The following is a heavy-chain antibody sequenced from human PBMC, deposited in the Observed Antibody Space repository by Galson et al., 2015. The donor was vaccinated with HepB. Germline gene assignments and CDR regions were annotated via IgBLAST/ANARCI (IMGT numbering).Heavy chain of an antibody. CDR2: IKSKTDGGTT. V-gene: IGHV3-15*07. J-gene: IGHJ6*03. Sequence: SLRLSCAASGFTFSNAWMNWVRQAPGKGLEWVGRIKSKTDGGTTDYAAPVKGRFTISRDDSKNTLYLQMNSLKTEDTAVYYCTTEPGGIVVVPAAEPHYYYYMDVWGKGTTVTVSS. D-gene: IGHD2-2*01. CDR3: TTEPGGIVVVPAAEPHYYYYMDV. CDR1: GFTFSNAW.